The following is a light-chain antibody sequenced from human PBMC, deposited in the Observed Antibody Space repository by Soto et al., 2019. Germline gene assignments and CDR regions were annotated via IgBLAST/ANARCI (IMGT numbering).Light chain of an antibody. CDR2: AAS. CDR3: QQYGSSPFT. CDR1: QRVSSSY. Sequence: EIVLTQSPGTLSLSPGERATLSCRASQRVSSSYLGWYQQRPGQAPRLLLYAASSRATGIPDRISGSGSGTDFTLTISRLEPEDFAVYYCQQYGSSPFTFGPGTKVDIK. J-gene: IGKJ3*01. V-gene: IGKV3-20*01.